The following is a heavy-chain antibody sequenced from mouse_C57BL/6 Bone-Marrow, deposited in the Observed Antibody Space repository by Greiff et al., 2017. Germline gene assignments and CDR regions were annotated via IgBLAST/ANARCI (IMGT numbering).Heavy chain of an antibody. V-gene: IGHV1-4*01. CDR2: INPSSGYT. Sequence: LQESGAELARPGASVKMTCKASGYTFTSYTMHWVKQRPGQGLEWIGYINPSSGYTKYNQKFKDKATLTADKSSSTAYMQLSSLPSEDSAVYYCARSSWFAYWGQGTLVTVSA. J-gene: IGHJ3*01. CDR3: ARSSWFAY. CDR1: GYTFTSYT.